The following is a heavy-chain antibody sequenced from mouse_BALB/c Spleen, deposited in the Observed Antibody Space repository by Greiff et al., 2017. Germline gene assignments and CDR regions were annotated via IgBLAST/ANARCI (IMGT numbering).Heavy chain of an antibody. J-gene: IGHJ4*01. CDR2: IYPGSGST. D-gene: IGHD2-14*01. CDR1: GYTFTSYW. V-gene: IGHV1S22*01. CDR3: TRRGDRYDYGYAMDY. Sequence: LQQPGSELVRPGASVKLSCKASGYTFTSYWMHWVKQRPGQGLEWIGNIYPGSGSTNYDEKFKSKATLTVDTSSSTAYMQLSSLTSEDSAVYCCTRRGDRYDYGYAMDYWGQGTSVTVSS.